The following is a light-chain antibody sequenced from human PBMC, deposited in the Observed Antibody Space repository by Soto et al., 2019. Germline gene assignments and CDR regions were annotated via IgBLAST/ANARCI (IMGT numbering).Light chain of an antibody. Sequence: EIVMTQSPATLSVSPGERATLSCRASQSVSSNLAWYQQKPGQAPRLLIYGVSTRATGIPARFSGSGSGTEFTLTISSLQSEDFAVYYCQQYNNWDTFGQGTKLEIK. CDR2: GVS. V-gene: IGKV3-15*01. J-gene: IGKJ2*01. CDR3: QQYNNWDT. CDR1: QSVSSN.